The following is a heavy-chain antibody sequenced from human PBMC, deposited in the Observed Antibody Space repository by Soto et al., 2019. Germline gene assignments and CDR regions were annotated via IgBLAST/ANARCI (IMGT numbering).Heavy chain of an antibody. J-gene: IGHJ4*02. CDR3: ASGESGGADFWSGYMLD. CDR2: IYYSGST. D-gene: IGHD3-3*01. V-gene: IGHV4-59*08. Sequence: SETLSLTCTVSGGSISSYYWSWIRQPPGKGLEWIGYIYYSGSTNYNPSLKSRVTISVDTSKNQFSLKLSSVTAADTAVYYCASGESGGADFWSGYMLDWGQGTLVTVSS. CDR1: GGSISSYY.